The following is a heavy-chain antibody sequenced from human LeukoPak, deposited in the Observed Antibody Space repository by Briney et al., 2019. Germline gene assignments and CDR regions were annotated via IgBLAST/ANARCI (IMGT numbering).Heavy chain of an antibody. J-gene: IGHJ4*02. V-gene: IGHV3-7*01. Sequence: GGSLRLSCAASGFTFDDYGMSWVRQAPGKGLEWVANIKQDGTEKYYVDSVKGRFTISRDNAKNSVYLEMNSLRVEDTAVYYCARDSSDYGYEEWRWGQGTLVTVSS. D-gene: IGHD5-18*01. CDR2: IKQDGTEK. CDR3: ARDSSDYGYEEWR. CDR1: GFTFDDYG.